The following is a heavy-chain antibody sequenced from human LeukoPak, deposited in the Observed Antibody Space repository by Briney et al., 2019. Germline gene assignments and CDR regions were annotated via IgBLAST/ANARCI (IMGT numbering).Heavy chain of an antibody. Sequence: GGSLRLSCAASGFTFSGYAMSWVRQAPGKGLEWVSAISGSGGSTYYADSVKGRFTISRDNSKNTLYLQMNSLRAEDTAVYYCAKVYYDFWSGYPTNFDYWGQGTLVTVSS. V-gene: IGHV3-23*01. CDR3: AKVYYDFWSGYPTNFDY. D-gene: IGHD3-3*01. CDR2: ISGSGGST. J-gene: IGHJ4*02. CDR1: GFTFSGYA.